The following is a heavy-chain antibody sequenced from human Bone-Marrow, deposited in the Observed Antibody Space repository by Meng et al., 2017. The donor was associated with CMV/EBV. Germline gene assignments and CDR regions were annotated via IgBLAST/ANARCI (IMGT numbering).Heavy chain of an antibody. V-gene: IGHV3-21*01. CDR2: ISSSSYI. Sequence: GGSLRLSCAASGFTFSSYSMNWVRQAPGKGLELVSSISSSSYIYYADSVKGRFTISRDNAKNSLYLQMESLRTEDTAVYYCAREGASSGYFGYFDYWGQGTLVTVSS. CDR1: GFTFSSYS. J-gene: IGHJ4*02. D-gene: IGHD3-22*01. CDR3: AREGASSGYFGYFDY.